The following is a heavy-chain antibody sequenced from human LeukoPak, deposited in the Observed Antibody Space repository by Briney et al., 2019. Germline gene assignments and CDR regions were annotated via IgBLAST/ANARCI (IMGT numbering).Heavy chain of an antibody. CDR3: ARGPPDADGWFDP. D-gene: IGHD5-24*01. J-gene: IGHJ5*02. CDR2: IIPILGIA. Sequence: SVKVSCKASGGTFSSYTISWVRQAPGQGLEWMGRIIPILGIANYAQKFRGRVTITADKSTSTAYMELSSLRSEDTAVYYCARGPPDADGWFDPWGQGTLVTVSS. V-gene: IGHV1-69*02. CDR1: GGTFSSYT.